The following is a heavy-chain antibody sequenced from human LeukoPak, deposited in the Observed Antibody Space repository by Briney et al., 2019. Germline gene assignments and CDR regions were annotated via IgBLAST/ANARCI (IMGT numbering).Heavy chain of an antibody. CDR2: INANGINT. J-gene: IGHJ4*02. D-gene: IGHD1-26*01. CDR3: ARDSPSVGATSDY. CDR1: GFAFNFYA. Sequence: GSLRLSCAASGFAFNFYAMSWVRQAPGKGLQWVSTINANGINTYYADSVKGRFTISRDNAKNTLFLQMNSLRAEDTAVYYCARDSPSVGATSDYWGQGTLVTVSS. V-gene: IGHV3-23*01.